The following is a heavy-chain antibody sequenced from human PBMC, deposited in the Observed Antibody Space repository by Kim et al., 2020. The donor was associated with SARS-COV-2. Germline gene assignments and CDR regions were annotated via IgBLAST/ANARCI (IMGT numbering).Heavy chain of an antibody. CDR2: ISAYNRNT. D-gene: IGHD6-13*01. Sequence: ASVKVSCKASGYSFPSYGITWVRQAPGQDLECMGWISAYNRNTNYAQKFQGRVTMTTDTSTTTAFMELRSLTSDDTAVYYCARTRSHSSSWYYFDFWGQG. CDR1: GYSFPSYG. J-gene: IGHJ4*02. V-gene: IGHV1-18*01. CDR3: ARTRSHSSSWYYFDF.